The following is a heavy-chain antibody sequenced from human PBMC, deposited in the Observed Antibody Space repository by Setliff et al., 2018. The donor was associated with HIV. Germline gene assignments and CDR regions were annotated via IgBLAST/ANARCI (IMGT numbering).Heavy chain of an antibody. CDR3: ARVFSPTGTLSPGFDY. D-gene: IGHD1-1*01. CDR2: ISSNSFYI. CDR1: GFTFSSHS. V-gene: IGHV3-21*01. J-gene: IGHJ4*02. Sequence: GESLKISCAASGFTFSSHSMTWVRQAPGKGLERVSSISSNSFYIYYADSVKGRFTISRDNTKNSLYLQLNSLRAEDTAVYYCARVFSPTGTLSPGFDYWGQGTLVTVSS.